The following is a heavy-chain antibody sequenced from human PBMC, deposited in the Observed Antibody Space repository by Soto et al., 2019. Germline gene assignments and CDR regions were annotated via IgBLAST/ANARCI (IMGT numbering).Heavy chain of an antibody. CDR1: GFTFSSYA. V-gene: IGHV3-30-3*01. J-gene: IGHJ5*02. D-gene: IGHD3-16*01. CDR2: ISYDGSNK. CDR3: ARVWAAPEYNFFDP. Sequence: QVQLVESGGGVAQPGRSLRLSCAASGFTFSSYAMHWVRQAPGKGLEWVALISYDGSNKFYADSVKGRFTISRDNSKKMVYLQMSSLRTEDTAVYYCARVWAAPEYNFFDPWGQGTLVTVSS.